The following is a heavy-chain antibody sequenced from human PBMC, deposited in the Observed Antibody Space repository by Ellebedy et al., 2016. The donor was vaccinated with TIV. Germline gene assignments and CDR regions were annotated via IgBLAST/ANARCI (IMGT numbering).Heavy chain of an antibody. Sequence: SVKVSCXASGGTFSSYAISWVRQAPGQGLEWMGGIIPIFGTANYAQKFQGRVTITADESTSTAYMELSSLRSEDTAVYYCASRDPSGGSASVDYWGQGTLVTVSS. J-gene: IGHJ4*02. CDR1: GGTFSSYA. CDR3: ASRDPSGGSASVDY. CDR2: IIPIFGTA. D-gene: IGHD3-10*01. V-gene: IGHV1-69*13.